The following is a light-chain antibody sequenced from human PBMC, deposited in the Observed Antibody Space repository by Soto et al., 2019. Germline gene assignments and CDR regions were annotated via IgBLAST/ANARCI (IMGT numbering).Light chain of an antibody. J-gene: IGKJ2*01. Sequence: EIVMTQSPATLSVSPGERATLSCRASQSVGSNLAWYHQKPGQAPRLLIFAASTRAAAIPPRFGGSGSGTEFTLTISSLPSEDFAVYYCQQYNNWPRTFGQGTKLEIK. CDR2: AAS. CDR1: QSVGSN. V-gene: IGKV3-15*01. CDR3: QQYNNWPRT.